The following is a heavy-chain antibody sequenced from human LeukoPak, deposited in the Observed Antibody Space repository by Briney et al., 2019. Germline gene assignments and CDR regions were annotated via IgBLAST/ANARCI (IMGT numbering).Heavy chain of an antibody. CDR1: RGSISSYY. Sequence: PSETLSLTCTVSRGSISSYYWSWVRQPPGKGLEWIGHIYYSGSTNYNPSLKSRVTISVDTSKNQFSLKLSSVTAADTAFYYCARDRSGGSGRYYYYYMDVWGKGTTVTVSS. CDR3: ARDRSGGSGRYYYYYMDV. CDR2: IYYSGST. V-gene: IGHV4-59*01. J-gene: IGHJ6*03. D-gene: IGHD6-19*01.